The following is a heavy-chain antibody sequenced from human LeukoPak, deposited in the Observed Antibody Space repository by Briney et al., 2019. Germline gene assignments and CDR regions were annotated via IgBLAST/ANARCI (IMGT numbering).Heavy chain of an antibody. D-gene: IGHD6-13*01. CDR2: IYDSGGA. V-gene: IGHV4-59*01. Sequence: SETLSLTCTVSGVSLSYYYWSWIRQPPGKGLEGIGYIYDSGGANYNHSHENRVSISVDTSKNQFALKLISVTAADAAAYYCARDSSSWYGNYFDYWGQGTLVTVSS. CDR1: GVSLSYYY. J-gene: IGHJ4*02. CDR3: ARDSSSWYGNYFDY.